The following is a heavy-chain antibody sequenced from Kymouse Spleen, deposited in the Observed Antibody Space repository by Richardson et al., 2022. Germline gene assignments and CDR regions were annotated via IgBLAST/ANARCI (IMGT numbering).Heavy chain of an antibody. CDR1: GGSFSGYY. D-gene: IGHD3-10*01. V-gene: IGHV4-34*01. CDR2: INHSGST. CDR3: ARGRGHYYGSGSHYGMDV. J-gene: IGHJ6*02. Sequence: QVQLQQWGAGLLKPSETLSLTCAVYGGSFSGYYWSWIRQPPGKGLEWIGEINHSGSTNYNPSLKSRVTISVDTSKNQFSLKLSSVTAADTAVYYCARGRGHYYGSGSHYGMDVWGQGTTVTVSS.